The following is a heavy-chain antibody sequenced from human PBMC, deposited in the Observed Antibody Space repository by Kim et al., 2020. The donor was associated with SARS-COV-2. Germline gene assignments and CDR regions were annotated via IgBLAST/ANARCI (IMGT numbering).Heavy chain of an antibody. J-gene: IGHJ2*01. CDR1: GGSISSYY. V-gene: IGHV4-4*07. CDR3: ARMKPPASIAASGGVSPPWYFDL. Sequence: SETLSLTCTVSGGSISSYYWSWIRQPAEKGLEWIGRIYTSGSTNYNPSLKSRVTMSVDTSKNQFSLKLSSVTAADTAVYYCARMKPPASIAASGGVSPPWYFDLWGRGTLVTVCS. CDR2: IYTSGST. D-gene: IGHD6-6*01.